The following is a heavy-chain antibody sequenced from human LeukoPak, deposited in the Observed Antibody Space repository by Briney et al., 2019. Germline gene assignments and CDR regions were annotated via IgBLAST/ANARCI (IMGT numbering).Heavy chain of an antibody. Sequence: PGGSLRLSCAASGFTFSSYTMNWVRQAPGKGLEWVSSSSSSSYIYYAESVKGRFTMSRDNAKNSLYLQMNSLRAEDTAVYYCTSLVWVDFSSTSSNPPDYWGQGTLVTVSS. V-gene: IGHV3-21*01. CDR2: SSSSSYI. CDR3: TSLVWVDFSSTSSNPPDY. J-gene: IGHJ4*02. CDR1: GFTFSSYT. D-gene: IGHD2-2*01.